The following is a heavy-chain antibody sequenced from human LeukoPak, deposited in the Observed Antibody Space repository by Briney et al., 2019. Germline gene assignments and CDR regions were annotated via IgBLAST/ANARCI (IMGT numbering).Heavy chain of an antibody. V-gene: IGHV3-23*01. CDR1: GFTFSGSG. CDR2: SGDSDGST. Sequence: GGSLRLSCAASGFTFSGSGMSWVRQAPGKGLEWISSSGDSDGSTYYADSLKGRFTISRGNSKNTLYLQMNNLRAEDTAVYYCAKGGCRGTCNPLAYWGQGALVTVSP. D-gene: IGHD2-15*01. J-gene: IGHJ4*02. CDR3: AKGGCRGTCNPLAY.